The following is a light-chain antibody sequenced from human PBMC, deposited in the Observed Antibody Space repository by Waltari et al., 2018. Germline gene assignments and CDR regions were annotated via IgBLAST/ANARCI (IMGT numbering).Light chain of an antibody. J-gene: IGLJ3*02. CDR3: SAWDNSLNIWM. Sequence: QAGLTQPPSVSTDLGQTVTLTCTGGSDNVGNQGAAWLQQRPGHPPNLLSHRSVKRPAGVSERFPASRPENIASLAITALQPDDEADYVCSAWDNSLNIWMFGGGTKLTVL. CDR1: SDNVGNQG. CDR2: RSV. V-gene: IGLV10-54*01.